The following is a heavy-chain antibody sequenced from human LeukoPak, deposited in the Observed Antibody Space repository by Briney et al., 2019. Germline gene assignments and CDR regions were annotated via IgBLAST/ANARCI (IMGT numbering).Heavy chain of an antibody. CDR3: ARHGPPMQRQFYDS. J-gene: IGHJ4*02. Sequence: PSETLSLTCTVSGDSISGSNYYWAWIRQPPGKGLEWIGSVYYTGSTYYMSSLKSRVTISADTSKNLFSLKVNSMTAADTAVYYCARHGPPMQRQFYDSWGQGTLVTVSS. CDR2: VYYTGST. CDR1: GDSISGSNYY. V-gene: IGHV4-39*01. D-gene: IGHD5-24*01.